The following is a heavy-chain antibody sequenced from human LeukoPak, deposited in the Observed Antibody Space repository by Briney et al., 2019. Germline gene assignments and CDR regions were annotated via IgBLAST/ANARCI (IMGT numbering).Heavy chain of an antibody. D-gene: IGHD3-16*02. CDR2: TRNKANSYTT. Sequence: GGSLRLSCAASGFTFSSYWMSWVRQAPGKGLEWVGRTRNKANSYTTEYAASVKGRFTISRDDSKNSLYLQMNSLKTEDTAVYYCAREVDYVWGSYRSYYFDYWGQGTLVTVSS. CDR3: AREVDYVWGSYRSYYFDY. V-gene: IGHV3-72*01. CDR1: GFTFSSYW. J-gene: IGHJ4*02.